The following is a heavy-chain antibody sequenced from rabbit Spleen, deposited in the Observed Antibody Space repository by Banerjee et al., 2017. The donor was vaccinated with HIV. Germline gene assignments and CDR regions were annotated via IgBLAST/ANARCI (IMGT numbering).Heavy chain of an antibody. CDR1: GFSFGDRDV. CDR3: ASGADYAYGGYDL. Sequence: QEQLVESGGGLVQPEGSLTLTCKASGFSFGDRDVMCWVRQAPGKGLEWIACINAATGKPVYATWAKGRFTISRTSSTTVTLRMTSLTAADTATYFCASGADYAYGGYDLWGPGTLVTVS. V-gene: IGHV1S45*01. J-gene: IGHJ4*01. CDR2: INAATGKP. D-gene: IGHD6-1*01.